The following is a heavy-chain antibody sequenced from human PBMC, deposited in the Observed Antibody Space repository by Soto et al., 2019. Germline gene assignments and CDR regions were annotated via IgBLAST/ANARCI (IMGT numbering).Heavy chain of an antibody. D-gene: IGHD6-19*01. V-gene: IGHV3-33*01. Sequence: QVQLVESGGGVVQPGRSLRLSCAASGFTFSSYGMHWVRQAPGKGLEWVAVIWYDGSNKYYADSVKGRFTISRDNSKNTLYLQMISLRAEDTAVYYCARGPSGWYFLGSDWFDPWGQGTLVTVSS. CDR3: ARGPSGWYFLGSDWFDP. CDR2: IWYDGSNK. CDR1: GFTFSSYG. J-gene: IGHJ5*02.